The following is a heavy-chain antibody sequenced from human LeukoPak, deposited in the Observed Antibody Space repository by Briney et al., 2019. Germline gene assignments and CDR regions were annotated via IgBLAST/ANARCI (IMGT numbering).Heavy chain of an antibody. CDR2: INPNSGGT. CDR1: GYTFTGYY. D-gene: IGHD5-18*01. V-gene: IGHV1-2*02. J-gene: IGHJ4*02. Sequence: ASVKVSCKASGYTFTGYYMHWVRQAPGQGLEWMGWINPNSGGTNYAQKFQGRVTMTRDTSISTAYMELRSLRSDDTAVYYCARDALLGYRYGYDYWGQGTLVTVSS. CDR3: ARDALLGYRYGYDY.